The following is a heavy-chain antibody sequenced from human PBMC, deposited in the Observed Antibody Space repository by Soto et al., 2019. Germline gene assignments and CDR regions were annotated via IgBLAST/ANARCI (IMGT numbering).Heavy chain of an antibody. J-gene: IGHJ4*02. CDR1: GFTFSSYS. CDR3: ARDLFRSPGWLQFPY. CDR2: ISSSSSTI. V-gene: IGHV3-48*02. D-gene: IGHD5-12*01. Sequence: GGSLRLSCAASGFTFSSYSMNWVRQAPGKGLEWVSYISSSSSTIYYADSVKGRFTISRDNAKNSLYLQMNSLRDEDTAVYYCARDLFRSPGWLQFPYWGQGTLVTVSS.